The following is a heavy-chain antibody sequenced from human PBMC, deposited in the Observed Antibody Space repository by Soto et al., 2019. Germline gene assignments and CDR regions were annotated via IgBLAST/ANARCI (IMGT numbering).Heavy chain of an antibody. J-gene: IGHJ6*03. Sequence: EVQLVESGGGLVQPGGSLRLSCAASGFTFSSYSMNWVRQAPGKGLEWVSYISSSSSTIYYADSVKGRFTISRDNAKNSLYGKKTSRSAGNAAVYTGAGTNTAPYSHTPVGCKGPTDPVS. CDR1: GFTFSSYS. V-gene: IGHV3-48*01. CDR3: AGTNTAPYSHTPV. CDR2: ISSSSSTI. D-gene: IGHD2-15*01.